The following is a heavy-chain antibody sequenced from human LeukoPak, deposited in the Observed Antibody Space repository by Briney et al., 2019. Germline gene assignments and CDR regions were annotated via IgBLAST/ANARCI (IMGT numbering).Heavy chain of an antibody. J-gene: IGHJ1*01. CDR3: ASKPIAAADAEYFQH. CDR2: IIPIFGTA. CDR1: GGTFSSYA. Sequence: GSSVKVSCKASGGTFSSYAISWVRQAPGQGLEWMGGIIPIFGTANYAQKFQGRVTITADKSTSTAYMELSILRSEDTAVYYCASKPIAAADAEYFQHWGQGTLVTVSS. D-gene: IGHD6-13*01. V-gene: IGHV1-69*06.